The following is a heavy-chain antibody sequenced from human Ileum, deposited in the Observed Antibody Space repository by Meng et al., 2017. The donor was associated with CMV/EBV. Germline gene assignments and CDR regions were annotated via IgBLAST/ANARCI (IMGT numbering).Heavy chain of an antibody. CDR1: GYSFIAFY. Sequence: QVQWMHAVAQVKKPGASGKIAAETPGYSFIAFYGHWVRQAPGKGLEGMGITNRGGGDTNSAQKFQGRITMTRDTSTSKVDMEMRGLTFEDTAVYYCARDPRYSDNWFRAGDFQQWGQGTLVTVSS. V-gene: IGHV1-46*01. D-gene: IGHD4-17*01. CDR2: TNRGGGDT. J-gene: IGHJ1*01. CDR3: ARDPRYSDNWFRAGDFQQ.